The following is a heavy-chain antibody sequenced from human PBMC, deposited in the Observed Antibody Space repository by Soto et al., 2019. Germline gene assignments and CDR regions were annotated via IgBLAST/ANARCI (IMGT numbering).Heavy chain of an antibody. V-gene: IGHV4-39*01. CDR1: GGSISSSSYY. D-gene: IGHD3-9*01. J-gene: IGHJ4*02. Sequence: ETLSLTCTVSGGSISSSSYYWGWIRQPPGKGLEWIGNIYYSGSTYYNPSLKSRVTISVDTSKNQFSLKLSSVTAADTAVYYCARQNDYDILTGYYVGSPFDYWGQGTLVTVSS. CDR3: ARQNDYDILTGYYVGSPFDY. CDR2: IYYSGST.